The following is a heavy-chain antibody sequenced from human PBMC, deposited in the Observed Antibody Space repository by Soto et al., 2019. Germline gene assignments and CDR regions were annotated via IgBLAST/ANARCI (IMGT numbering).Heavy chain of an antibody. CDR1: GFNFRSYS. CDR2: ISSSSSYI. CDR3: ARIMITFGGVIVIRGMDV. V-gene: IGHV3-21*01. Sequence: PGRSLRLSCAASGFNFRSYSMNWVRQAPGKGLEWVSSISSSSSYIYYADSVKGRFTISRDNAKNSLYLQMNSLRAEDTAVYYCARIMITFGGVIVIRGMDVWGQGTTVTVSS. J-gene: IGHJ6*02. D-gene: IGHD3-16*02.